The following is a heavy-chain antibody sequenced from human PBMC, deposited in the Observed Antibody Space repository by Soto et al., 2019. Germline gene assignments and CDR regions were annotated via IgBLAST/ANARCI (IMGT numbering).Heavy chain of an antibody. CDR3: ARHPTRCWGLLHDAFDS. D-gene: IGHD7-27*01. Sequence: ASETLSLTCTVSGGSISSSSYYWGWIRQPPGKGLEWIGSIYYSGSTYYNPSLKSRVTISVDTSKNQFSLKLSSVTAADTAVYYCARHPTRCWGLLHDAFDSWGKGTMVTVSS. CDR2: IYYSGST. CDR1: GGSISSSSYY. V-gene: IGHV4-39*01. J-gene: IGHJ3*02.